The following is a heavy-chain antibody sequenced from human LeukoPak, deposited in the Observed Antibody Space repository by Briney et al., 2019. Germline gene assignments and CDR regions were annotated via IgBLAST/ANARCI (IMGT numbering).Heavy chain of an antibody. CDR1: GFTFSNYA. J-gene: IGHJ3*02. Sequence: GGSRRLSCAASGFTFSNYAMIWVRQAPGKGLDWVSTISSSGGSTYYADSVKGRFTTSRDNSKNTLYLQMNSLRAEDTALYYCAKDRESTYGLGAFDMWGQGTMVTVSS. CDR3: AKDRESTYGLGAFDM. D-gene: IGHD3-10*01. CDR2: ISSSGGST. V-gene: IGHV3-23*01.